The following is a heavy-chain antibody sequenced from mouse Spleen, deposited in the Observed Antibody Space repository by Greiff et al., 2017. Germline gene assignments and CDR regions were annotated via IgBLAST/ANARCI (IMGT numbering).Heavy chain of an antibody. D-gene: IGHD2-5*01. J-gene: IGHJ4*01. Sequence: EVQLQESGPELVKPGASVKMSCKASGYTFTDYNMHWVKQSHGKSLEWIGYINPNNGGTSYNQKFKGKATLTVNKSSSTAYMELRSLTSEDSAFYYSAKGTYYINYEAMDYWGQGTSVTASS. CDR1: GYTFTDYN. V-gene: IGHV1-22*01. CDR2: INPNNGGT. CDR3: AKGTYYINYEAMDY.